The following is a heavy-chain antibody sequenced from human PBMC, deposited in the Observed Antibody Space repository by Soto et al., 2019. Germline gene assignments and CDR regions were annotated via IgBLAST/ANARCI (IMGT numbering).Heavy chain of an antibody. V-gene: IGHV4-59*01. J-gene: IGHJ5*02. D-gene: IGHD2-2*02. CDR3: ARGLRVPAAIWFDP. Sequence: SETLSLTCTVSGGSISSYYWSWIRQPPGKGLEWIGYIYYSGSTNYNPSLKSRVTISVDTSKNQFSLKLSSVTAADTAVYYCARGLRVPAAIWFDPWGQGTLVTVSS. CDR1: GGSISSYY. CDR2: IYYSGST.